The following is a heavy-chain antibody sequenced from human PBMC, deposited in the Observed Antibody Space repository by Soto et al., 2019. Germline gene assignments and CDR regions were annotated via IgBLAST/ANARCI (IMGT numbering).Heavy chain of an antibody. CDR1: GFTFSSYS. Sequence: EVQLVESGGGLVQPGGSLRLSCAASGFTFSSYSMNWVRQAPGKGLEWVSYISSSRSTIYYADSVKGRFTISRDNAKNSLYLQMNSLRAEDTAVYYCARDCPGSSTTCYGNEWFDSWGQGTVVTVSS. V-gene: IGHV3-48*01. J-gene: IGHJ5*01. CDR2: ISSSRSTI. CDR3: ARDCPGSSTTCYGNEWFDS. D-gene: IGHD2-2*01.